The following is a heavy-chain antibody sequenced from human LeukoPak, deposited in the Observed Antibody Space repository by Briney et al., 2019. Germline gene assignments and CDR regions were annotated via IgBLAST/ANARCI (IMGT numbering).Heavy chain of an antibody. J-gene: IGHJ3*02. CDR3: ARGRRDYGDYRGSFDI. CDR2: IYYSGSA. Sequence: SETLSLTCPVSGASLSSYYWSWIRQPPGKRLEWIGYIYYSGSANYNPSRKSRVTISVDTSKNQFSLKLSSVTAADTAVYYCARGRRDYGDYRGSFDIWGQGTMVTVSS. V-gene: IGHV4-59*08. CDR1: GASLSSYY. D-gene: IGHD4-17*01.